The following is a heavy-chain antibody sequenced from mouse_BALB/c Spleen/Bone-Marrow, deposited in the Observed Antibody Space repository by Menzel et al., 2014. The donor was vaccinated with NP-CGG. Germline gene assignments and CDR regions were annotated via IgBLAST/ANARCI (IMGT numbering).Heavy chain of an antibody. D-gene: IGHD2-10*02. CDR3: ARDVGYGNYFVY. J-gene: IGHJ3*01. Sequence: EVQVVESGGGLVQPGDSLRLSCATSGFTFSDFYMDWVRQPPGKRLEWIAASRNKAKHYTTEYSASVRGRFIVSRDTSQSILYLQMNALRAEDTAIYYCARDVGYGNYFVYWGQGTLVTVSA. CDR2: SRNKAKHYTT. CDR1: GFTFSDFY. V-gene: IGHV7-1*02.